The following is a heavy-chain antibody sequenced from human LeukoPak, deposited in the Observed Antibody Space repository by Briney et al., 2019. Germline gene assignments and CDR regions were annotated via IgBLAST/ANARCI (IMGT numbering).Heavy chain of an antibody. Sequence: SETLSLTCTVSGGSISSYYWSWIRQPPGKGLEWIGYIYYSGSTNYNPSLKSRVTISVDTSKNQFSLELSSVTAADTAVYYCARDLQYYDFWSGYSDAFDIWGQGTMVTVSS. CDR2: IYYSGST. V-gene: IGHV4-59*01. J-gene: IGHJ3*02. CDR3: ARDLQYYDFWSGYSDAFDI. D-gene: IGHD3-3*01. CDR1: GGSISSYY.